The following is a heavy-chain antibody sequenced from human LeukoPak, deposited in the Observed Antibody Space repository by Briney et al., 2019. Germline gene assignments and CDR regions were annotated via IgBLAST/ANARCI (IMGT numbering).Heavy chain of an antibody. CDR1: GFTFSDAW. CDR2: VKSKTHGGTT. CDR3: TTERPYFDN. J-gene: IGHJ4*02. V-gene: IGHV3-15*01. Sequence: GGSLRLSCAASGFTFSDAWMSWVRQAPGKGLEWVGRVKSKTHGGTTAYAAPVKGRFTISRDDSKTTVYLRMNSLKSEDAALYYCTTERPYFDNWGQGTLVTVSS.